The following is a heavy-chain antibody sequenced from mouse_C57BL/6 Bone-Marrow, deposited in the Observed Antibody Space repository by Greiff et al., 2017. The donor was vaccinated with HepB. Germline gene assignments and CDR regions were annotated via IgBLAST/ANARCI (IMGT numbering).Heavy chain of an antibody. CDR3: ARTTIVTTCFDY. D-gene: IGHD2-5*01. CDR1: GYTFTSYW. Sequence: VQLQQSGAELVKPGASVKLSCKASGYTFTSYWMHWVKQRPGQGLEWIGMIHPNSGSTNYNEKFKSKATLTVDKSSSTAYMQLSSLTSEDSAVYYCARTTIVTTCFDYWGQGTTLTVSS. CDR2: IHPNSGST. J-gene: IGHJ2*01. V-gene: IGHV1-64*01.